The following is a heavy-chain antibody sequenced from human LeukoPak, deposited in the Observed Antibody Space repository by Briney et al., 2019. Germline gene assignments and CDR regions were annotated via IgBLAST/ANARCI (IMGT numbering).Heavy chain of an antibody. J-gene: IGHJ4*02. CDR2: IYTSGST. CDR1: GGSISSGSYY. Sequence: SETLSLTCTVSGGSISSGSYYWSWIRQPAGKGLEWIGRIYTSGSTNYNPSLKSRAAISVDTSKNQFSLKLSSVTAADTAVYYCARDVGDSGYNYMFDYWGQRTLVTVSS. CDR3: ARDVGDSGYNYMFDY. D-gene: IGHD5-12*01. V-gene: IGHV4-61*02.